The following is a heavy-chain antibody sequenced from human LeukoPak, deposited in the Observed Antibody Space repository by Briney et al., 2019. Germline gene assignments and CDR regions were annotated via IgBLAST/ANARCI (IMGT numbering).Heavy chain of an antibody. J-gene: IGHJ5*02. CDR1: GFTVSSNY. CDR3: ATEIAVAGTGNWFDP. V-gene: IGHV3-53*01. CDR2: IYSGGST. Sequence: PGGSLRLSYAASGFTVSSNYMSWVRQAPGKGLEWVSVIYSGGSTYYADSVKGRFTISRDNSKNTLYLQMNSLRAEDTAVYYCATEIAVAGTGNWFDPWGQGTLVTVSS. D-gene: IGHD6-19*01.